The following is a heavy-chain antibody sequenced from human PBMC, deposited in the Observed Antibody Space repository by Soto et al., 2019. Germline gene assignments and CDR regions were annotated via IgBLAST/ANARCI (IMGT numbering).Heavy chain of an antibody. CDR1: GGSISSSSYY. Sequence: QLQLQESGPGLVKPSETLSLTCTVSGGSISSSSYYWGWIRQPPGKGLAWIGSIYYSGSTYYNPSLKSRVTISVDTSKTQFSLKLSSVTAADTAVYYCASGIVVVVAATLGDYYYGMDVWGQGTTVTVSS. CDR2: IYYSGST. V-gene: IGHV4-39*01. J-gene: IGHJ6*02. D-gene: IGHD2-15*01. CDR3: ASGIVVVVAATLGDYYYGMDV.